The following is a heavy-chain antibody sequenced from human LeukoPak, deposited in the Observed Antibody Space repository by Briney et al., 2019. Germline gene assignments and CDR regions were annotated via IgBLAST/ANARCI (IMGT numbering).Heavy chain of an antibody. CDR2: IYYSGST. Sequence: PSETLSLTCTVSGGSISSYYWSWIRQPPGKGLEWLGYIYYSGSTNYNPSLKSRVTISVDTSKNQFSLKLSSVTAADTAVYYCARWDPRYSSDYFDYWGQGTLVTVSS. D-gene: IGHD6-25*01. V-gene: IGHV4-59*01. CDR1: GGSISSYY. J-gene: IGHJ4*02. CDR3: ARWDPRYSSDYFDY.